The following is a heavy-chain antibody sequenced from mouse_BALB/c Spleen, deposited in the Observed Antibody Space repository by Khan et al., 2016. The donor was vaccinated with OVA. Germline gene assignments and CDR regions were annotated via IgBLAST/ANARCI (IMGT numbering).Heavy chain of an antibody. V-gene: IGHV1-69*02. CDR1: GYTFTSYW. D-gene: IGHD2-10*02. J-gene: IGHJ4*01. CDR2: IDPSDSET. CDR3: AREQYGNYFYAMDY. Sequence: VQLQQSGAELVKPGAPVKLSCKASGYTFTSYWMNWVKQRPGRGLEWIGRIDPSDSETHYNQKFKEKATLTVDKSSSTAYIQLSSLTSEESAVYYCAREQYGNYFYAMDYWGQGTSVTVSS.